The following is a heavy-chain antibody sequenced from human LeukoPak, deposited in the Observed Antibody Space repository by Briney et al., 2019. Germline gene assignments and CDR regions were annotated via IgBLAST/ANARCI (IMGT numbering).Heavy chain of an antibody. D-gene: IGHD3-22*01. J-gene: IGHJ4*02. V-gene: IGHV3-21*01. CDR1: GFTFSSYS. Sequence: GGSLRLSCAASGFTFSSYSMNWVRQAPGKGLEWVSSISSSSSYIYYADSVKGRFTISRDNSKNTLYLQMNSLRAEDTAVYYCAKGEYYYDSSGYPDHWGQGTLVTVSS. CDR2: ISSSSSYI. CDR3: AKGEYYYDSSGYPDH.